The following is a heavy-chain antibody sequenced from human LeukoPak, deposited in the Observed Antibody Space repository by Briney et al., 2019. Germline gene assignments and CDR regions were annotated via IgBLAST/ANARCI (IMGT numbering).Heavy chain of an antibody. D-gene: IGHD3-22*01. V-gene: IGHV4-39*01. J-gene: IGHJ4*02. CDR2: IYYSGST. CDR3: ARHGDYYDSSGYYRFDY. CDR1: GGFISSSSYY. Sequence: SETLSLXCTVSGGFISSSSYYWGWIRQPPGKGLEWIGSIYYSGSTNYNPSLKSRVTISIDTSKNHFSLKLSSVTAADTAVYYCARHGDYYDSSGYYRFDYWGQGTLVTVSS.